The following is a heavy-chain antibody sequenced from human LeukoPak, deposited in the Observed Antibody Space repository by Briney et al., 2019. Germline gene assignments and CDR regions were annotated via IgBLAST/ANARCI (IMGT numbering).Heavy chain of an antibody. V-gene: IGHV4-59*01. Sequence: SETLSLTCTVSGGSISSFYWSWIRQPPGKGLEWIGYIYYSGSTKYNPSLKSRVTISVDTSKKQFSLKLSSVTAADTAVYYCVRVAPYSSSWYIVDYWGQGTLVTVSS. D-gene: IGHD6-13*01. CDR3: VRVAPYSSSWYIVDY. CDR1: GGSISSFY. J-gene: IGHJ4*02. CDR2: IYYSGST.